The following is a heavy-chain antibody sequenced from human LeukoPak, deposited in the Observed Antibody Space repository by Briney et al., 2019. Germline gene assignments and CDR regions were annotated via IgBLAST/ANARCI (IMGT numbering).Heavy chain of an antibody. J-gene: IGHJ5*02. CDR2: ISGSSVNT. Sequence: GGSLRLSCAASGFTFSSYAMSWVRQAPGKGLEWVSAISGSSVNTYYADSVTGRFTISRDNSKNTLYLQMNSLRVEDTAVYYCAFALPPNWFDHWGQGTLVTVST. V-gene: IGHV3-23*01. CDR1: GFTFSSYA. CDR3: AFALPPNWFDH.